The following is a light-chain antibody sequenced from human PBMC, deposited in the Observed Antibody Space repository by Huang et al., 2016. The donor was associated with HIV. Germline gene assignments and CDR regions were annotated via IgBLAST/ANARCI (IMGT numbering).Light chain of an antibody. CDR1: QSVLHSTNNKNY. CDR2: WAS. J-gene: IGKJ1*01. CDR3: QQYYDTPWT. Sequence: DIVMTQSPDSLAVSLGERANINCKSSQSVLHSTNNKNYLAWYQQRPGQSPNLLLYWASTRESGVPDGFSGSGSGTDFTLTISSLQAEDVAVYYCQQYYDTPWTFGQGTKVEIK. V-gene: IGKV4-1*01.